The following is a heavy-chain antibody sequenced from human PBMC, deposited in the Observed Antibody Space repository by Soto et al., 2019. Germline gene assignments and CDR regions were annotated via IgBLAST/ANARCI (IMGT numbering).Heavy chain of an antibody. CDR3: AKEGGLSGSYYISSSYYFDY. J-gene: IGHJ4*02. V-gene: IGHV3-30*18. Sequence: QVQLVESGGGVVQPGRSLRLSCVASGFTFNSYGMHWVRQAPGKGLEWVAIISYDGSNTYYADSVKGRFTISRDNSKNTLYLQMNSLRAEDTSVYYCAKEGGLSGSYYISSSYYFDYWGQATLVTVSS. D-gene: IGHD1-26*01. CDR1: GFTFNSYG. CDR2: ISYDGSNT.